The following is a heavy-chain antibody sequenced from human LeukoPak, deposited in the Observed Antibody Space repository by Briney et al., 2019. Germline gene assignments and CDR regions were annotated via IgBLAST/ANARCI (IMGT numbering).Heavy chain of an antibody. Sequence: GGSLRLSCAASGFTFSSYAMHWVRQAPGKGLEWVAVISYDGSNKYYADSVKGRFTISRDNSKNTLYLQMNSLRVEDTAVYYCAREEEDWGQGTLVTVSS. CDR1: GFTFSSYA. CDR3: AREEED. V-gene: IGHV3-30-3*01. CDR2: ISYDGSNK. J-gene: IGHJ4*02.